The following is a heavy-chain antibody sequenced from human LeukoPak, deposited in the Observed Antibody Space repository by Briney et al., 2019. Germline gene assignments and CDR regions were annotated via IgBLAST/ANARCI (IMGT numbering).Heavy chain of an antibody. J-gene: IGHJ4*02. CDR2: ISGSGGST. Sequence: GGSLRLSCAASGFTFSSHAMSWVRQAPGKGLEWVSAISGSGGSTYYADSVKGRFTISRDNSKNTLYLQINSLRAEDTAVYYCARDIVVVGAGRYFDYWGQGTLVTVPS. D-gene: IGHD2-2*01. V-gene: IGHV3-23*01. CDR3: ARDIVVVGAGRYFDY. CDR1: GFTFSSHA.